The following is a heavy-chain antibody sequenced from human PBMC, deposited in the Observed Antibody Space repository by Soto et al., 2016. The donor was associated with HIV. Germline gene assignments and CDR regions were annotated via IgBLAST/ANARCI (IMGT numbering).Heavy chain of an antibody. J-gene: IGHJ3*02. D-gene: IGHD3-22*01. CDR3: GRGLYDSNDHSVDAFDI. V-gene: IGHV3-66*01. CDR2: MYSSGST. CDR1: GFRINNNY. Sequence: EVQLVESGGRLGPAGGVPXDSPVKYSGFRINNNYMAWVRPGPTERGVDWVSVMYSSGSTYYADSVKDRFILSRDNSKSTLFLQMRSLRVDDTAVYYCGRGLYDSNDHSVDAFDIKGQGTMVTVSS.